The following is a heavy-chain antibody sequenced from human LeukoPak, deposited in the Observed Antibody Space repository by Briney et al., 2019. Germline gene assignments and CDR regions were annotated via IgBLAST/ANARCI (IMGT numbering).Heavy chain of an antibody. CDR1: GFTFSSYA. CDR2: ISYDGSNK. V-gene: IGHV3-30-3*01. CDR3: ARDGRFGELLPFDY. Sequence: GGSLRLSCAASGFTFSSYAMHWVRQAPGKGLEWVAVISYDGSNKYYADSVKGRFTISRDNSKNTLYLQMNSLRAEDTAVYYCARDGRFGELLPFDYWGQGTLVTVSS. J-gene: IGHJ4*02. D-gene: IGHD3-10*01.